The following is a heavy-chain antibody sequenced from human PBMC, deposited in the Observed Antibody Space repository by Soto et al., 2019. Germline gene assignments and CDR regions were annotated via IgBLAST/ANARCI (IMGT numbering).Heavy chain of an antibody. CDR1: GFPFSDFA. CDR3: ATRSGGFSEVDY. D-gene: IGHD5-12*01. V-gene: IGHV3-23*01. Sequence: EVQLLESGGGLVQPGGSLRLSCAASGFPFSDFAMNWVRTPPGKGLEWVSSVDYTGSYTFYAASVKGRFTISRDNSTNMVYLELNSLRAEDTAVYYCATRSGGFSEVDYWGQGTLVIVSS. CDR2: VDYTGSYT. J-gene: IGHJ4*02.